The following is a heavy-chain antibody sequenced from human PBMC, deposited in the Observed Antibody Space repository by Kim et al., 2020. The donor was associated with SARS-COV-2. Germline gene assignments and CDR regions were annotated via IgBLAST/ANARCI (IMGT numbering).Heavy chain of an antibody. CDR1: FTRDS. D-gene: IGHD3-16*01. Sequence: FTRDSIHWVRQAPGQGLEWMGGIDCGNGNTIYSQKFQGRVTFTTDTSASTAYMELSFLRSEDSAVYYCLGGFYFDYWGQGTLVTVSS. CDR3: LGGFYFDY. J-gene: IGHJ4*02. V-gene: IGHV1-3*01. CDR2: IDCGNGNT.